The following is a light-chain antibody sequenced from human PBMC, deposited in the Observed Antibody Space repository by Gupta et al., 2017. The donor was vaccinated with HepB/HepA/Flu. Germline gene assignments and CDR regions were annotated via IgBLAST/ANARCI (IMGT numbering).Light chain of an antibody. CDR1: QDISSF. J-gene: IGKJ1*01. CDR3: QQYQSVPWT. V-gene: IGKV1-27*01. Sequence: DIQMTQSPSFLSASVGDRVTITCRASQDISSFLAWYQHRPGEAPNLLMYTTATWHSGVPSRFSGSGSGTDFTLTIDSLQPEDVATYYCQQYQSVPWTFGQGTKVVIK. CDR2: TTA.